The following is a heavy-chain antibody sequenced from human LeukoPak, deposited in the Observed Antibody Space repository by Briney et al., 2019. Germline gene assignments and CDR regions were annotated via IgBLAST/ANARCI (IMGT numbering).Heavy chain of an antibody. D-gene: IGHD6-6*01. CDR1: GYTFISYG. CDR2: ISSYSGNT. J-gene: IGHJ4*02. CDR3: ARTAARRFDY. Sequence: ASVKVSCKASGYTFISYGISWVRQASGQGLEWMGWISSYSGNTKYAQNLQGRVTMTTETSTSTVYMELRSLRSDDTAVYYCARTAARRFDYWGQGTLVTVSS. V-gene: IGHV1-18*01.